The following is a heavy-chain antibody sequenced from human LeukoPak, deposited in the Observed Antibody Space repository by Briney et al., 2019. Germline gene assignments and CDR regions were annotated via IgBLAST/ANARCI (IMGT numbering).Heavy chain of an antibody. CDR1: GFTFSDYY. V-gene: IGHV3-11*01. Sequence: PGGSLRLSCAASGFTFSDYYMSWVRQAPGKGLEWVSFLSGCGEIIYYADSVKGRFTISRDNAKNSLYLQMNSLRAEDTAVYHCARAGQNNWFDPWGQGTLVTVPS. CDR3: ARAGQNNWFDP. J-gene: IGHJ5*02. CDR2: LSGCGEII.